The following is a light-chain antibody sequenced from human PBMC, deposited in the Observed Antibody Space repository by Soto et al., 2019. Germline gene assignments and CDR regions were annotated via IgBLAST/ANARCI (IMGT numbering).Light chain of an antibody. J-gene: IGKJ2*01. CDR3: QPYKNWPLYN. CDR2: GAS. V-gene: IGKV3-15*01. CDR1: QSVSDS. Sequence: EIVMTQSPATLSVSPGERGTLSCRASQSVSDSLAWYQHKPGQSPRLLIYGASTRATGIPARFSGSGSGTDFTLTISSLQSDDSAVYYCQPYKNWPLYNFGQGTKLEIK.